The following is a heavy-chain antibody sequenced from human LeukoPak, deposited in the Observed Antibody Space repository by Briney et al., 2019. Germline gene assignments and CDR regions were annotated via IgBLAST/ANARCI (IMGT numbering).Heavy chain of an antibody. V-gene: IGHV3-9*01. D-gene: IGHD3-10*01. CDR1: GFTFDDYA. Sequence: GRSLRLSCAASGFTFDDYAMHWVRQTPGKGLEWVSGLSWNGATVGYADSVKGRFTISRDNTKNSLYLQMSSLKTEDTALYYCAKDIGIALRGATFENWGQGTLVTVSS. CDR2: LSWNGATV. J-gene: IGHJ4*02. CDR3: AKDIGIALRGATFEN.